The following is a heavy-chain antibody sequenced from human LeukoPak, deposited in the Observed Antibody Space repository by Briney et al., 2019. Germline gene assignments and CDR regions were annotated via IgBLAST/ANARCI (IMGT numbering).Heavy chain of an antibody. J-gene: IGHJ4*02. CDR3: ARVFDILTGYYIRAFDY. Sequence: GESLKISCKGSGYSFTTYWIAWVRQMPGKGLEWMGIIYPDDSDTRYSPSFEGQVTISADKSISTAHLQWSSLKASDTAMYYCARVFDILTGYYIRAFDYWGQGTLVTVSS. CDR1: GYSFTTYW. CDR2: IYPDDSDT. D-gene: IGHD3-9*01. V-gene: IGHV5-51*01.